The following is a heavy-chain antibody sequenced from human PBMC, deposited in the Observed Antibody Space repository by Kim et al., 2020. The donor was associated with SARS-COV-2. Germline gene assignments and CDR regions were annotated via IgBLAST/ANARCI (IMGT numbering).Heavy chain of an antibody. J-gene: IGHJ5*02. Sequence: SETLSLTCTVSGGSISSSSYYWGWIRQPPGKGLEWIGRIYYSGSTYYNPSLKSRVTISVDTSKNQFSLKLSSVTAADTAVYYCARQARRGHIVARHDWFDPWGQGTLVTVSS. CDR1: GGSISSSSYY. V-gene: IGHV4-39*01. CDR3: ARQARRGHIVARHDWFDP. CDR2: IYYSGST. D-gene: IGHD2-15*01.